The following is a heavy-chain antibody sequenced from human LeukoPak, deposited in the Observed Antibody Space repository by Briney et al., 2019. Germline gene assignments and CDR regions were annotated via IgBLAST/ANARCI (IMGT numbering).Heavy chain of an antibody. CDR1: GYTFLSYG. Sequence: ASVKVSCKASGYTFLSYGITWVRQAPGQGLEWMGWISAHNGNTNYALEFQGRVTMTADTFTDTAFMELRSLGSDDTAVYYCARDLGGGTHYYYHYYMDVWGTGTTDTVSS. CDR3: ARDLGGGTHYYYHYYMDV. D-gene: IGHD3-16*01. J-gene: IGHJ6*03. CDR2: ISAHNGNT. V-gene: IGHV1-18*01.